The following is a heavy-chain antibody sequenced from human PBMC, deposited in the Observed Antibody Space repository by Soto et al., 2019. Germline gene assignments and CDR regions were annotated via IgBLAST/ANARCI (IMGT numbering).Heavy chain of an antibody. Sequence: EVQLLESGGILVHPGGSLRLSCAASGFTFSSYAMTWVRQAPGKGLEWVSAISGSGDSTYYADSVKGRFTISRDQSKNTLYLQMHSLRAEDTAVYFCAKERDHGADRYYFDDWGQGTLVTVSS. J-gene: IGHJ4*02. CDR3: AKERDHGADRYYFDD. V-gene: IGHV3-23*01. CDR1: GFTFSSYA. CDR2: ISGSGDST.